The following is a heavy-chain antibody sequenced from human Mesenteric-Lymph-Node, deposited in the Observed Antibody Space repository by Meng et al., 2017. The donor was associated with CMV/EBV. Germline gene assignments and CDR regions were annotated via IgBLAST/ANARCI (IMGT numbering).Heavy chain of an antibody. J-gene: IGHJ4*02. CDR3: TKDIGYGYGRGLDY. V-gene: IGHV3-23*01. Sequence: GESLKISCAASGFTFSSYAMSWVRQAPGKGLEWVSAISGSGGSTYYADSVKGRFTISRDNSKNTPYLQMNSLRAEDTAVYYCTKDIGYGYGRGLDYWGQGTLVTVSS. CDR2: ISGSGGST. CDR1: GFTFSSYA. D-gene: IGHD5-18*01.